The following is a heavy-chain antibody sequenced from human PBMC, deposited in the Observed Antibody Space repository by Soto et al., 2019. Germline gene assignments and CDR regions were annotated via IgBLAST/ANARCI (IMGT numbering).Heavy chain of an antibody. CDR1: GYTFTSYG. V-gene: IGHV1-18*01. J-gene: IGHJ3*02. CDR2: ISAYNGNT. CDR3: ARDLRGYSSRPDAFDI. Sequence: ASVKVSCKASGYTFTSYGISWVRQAPGQGLEWIGWISAYNGNTNYAQKLQGRVTMTTDASTSTAYMELRSLRSDDTAVYYCARDLRGYSSRPDAFDIWGQGTMVTVSS. D-gene: IGHD5-18*01.